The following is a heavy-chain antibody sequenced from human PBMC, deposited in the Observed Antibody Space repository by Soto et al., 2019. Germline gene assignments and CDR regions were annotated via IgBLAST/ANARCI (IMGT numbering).Heavy chain of an antibody. D-gene: IGHD2-8*02. Sequence: PGESLKISCKFSGYSFTSYWIGWVRQMPGKGLEWMGIIYPGDSDTRYSPSFQGHVTISADKSLTTAYLQWSSLKASDTAMYYCAQSPRLTEVFDIWGQGTMGTVSS. CDR3: AQSPRLTEVFDI. V-gene: IGHV5-51*01. CDR1: GYSFTSYW. J-gene: IGHJ3*02. CDR2: IYPGDSDT.